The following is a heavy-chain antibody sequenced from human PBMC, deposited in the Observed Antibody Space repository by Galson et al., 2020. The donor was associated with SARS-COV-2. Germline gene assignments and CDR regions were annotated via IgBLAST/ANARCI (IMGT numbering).Heavy chain of an antibody. CDR2: ITYTGGGT. CDR1: GFAFDGYA. Sequence: EGSLRLSCAASGFAFDGYAMRWVRQAPGKGLEWVSAITYTGGGTNYADSVKGRFTISRDNSKNMLYLQMSSLRVEDTAIYYCATHSLPLGTDYWGQGTLVTVSA. J-gene: IGHJ4*02. D-gene: IGHD3-10*01. V-gene: IGHV3-23*01. CDR3: ATHSLPLGTDY.